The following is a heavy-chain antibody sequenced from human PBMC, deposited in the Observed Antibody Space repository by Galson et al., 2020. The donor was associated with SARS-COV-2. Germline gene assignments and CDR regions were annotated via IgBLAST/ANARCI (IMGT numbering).Heavy chain of an antibody. D-gene: IGHD2-2*01. CDR2: ISYDGSNK. CDR3: AKEGIDCSSTSCYEGWVYYYYGMDV. V-gene: IGHV3-30*18. CDR1: GFTFSSYG. J-gene: IGHJ6*02. Sequence: GGSLRLSCAASGFTFSSYGMHWVRQAPGKGLEWVAVISYDGSNKYYSDSVKGRFPISRDNSKNTLYLQMNSLRAEDTAVYYCAKEGIDCSSTSCYEGWVYYYYGMDVWGQGTTVTVSS.